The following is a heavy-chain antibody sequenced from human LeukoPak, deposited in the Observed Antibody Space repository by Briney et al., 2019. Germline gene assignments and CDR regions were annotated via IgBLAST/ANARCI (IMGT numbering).Heavy chain of an antibody. CDR3: AKGYSSGWYHFDY. J-gene: IGHJ4*02. D-gene: IGHD6-19*01. V-gene: IGHV3-9*01. CDR2: ITWNSGSI. CDR1: GFTFDDYA. Sequence: TGGSLRLSCAASGFTFDDYAMHWVRQAPGKGLEWVSGITWNSGSIGYADSVKGRFTISRDNAKNSLYLQMNSLRAEDTALYYCAKGYSSGWYHFDYWGQGTLVTVSS.